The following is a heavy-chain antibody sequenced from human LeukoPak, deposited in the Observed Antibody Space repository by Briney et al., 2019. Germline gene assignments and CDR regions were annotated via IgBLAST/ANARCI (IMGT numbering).Heavy chain of an antibody. CDR3: SREFRYCSGGACINWFDP. D-gene: IGHD2-15*01. Sequence: PSGTLSLTCTVSGGATSSYTWTWIRQPAGKGLEWIGRIHSSGSTNYNPSLKSRISISVDKSKNLVSLRLTSLTAADTAVYFCSREFRYCSGGACINWFDPWAQGTLVTVSS. CDR2: IHSSGST. V-gene: IGHV4-4*07. CDR1: GGATSSYT. J-gene: IGHJ5*02.